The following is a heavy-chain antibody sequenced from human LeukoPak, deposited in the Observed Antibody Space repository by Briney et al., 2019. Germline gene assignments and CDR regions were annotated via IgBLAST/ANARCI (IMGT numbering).Heavy chain of an antibody. V-gene: IGHV4-59*12. CDR1: GGSISSYY. Sequence: PSETLSLTCTVSGGSISSYYWSWIRQPPGKGLEWIGNIYYSGSTYYNPSLKSRVTISVDTSKNQFSLNLSSVTAADTAVYYCARAGCSGASCYESRGAFDIWGQGTMVTVSS. D-gene: IGHD2-15*01. CDR2: IYYSGST. CDR3: ARAGCSGASCYESRGAFDI. J-gene: IGHJ3*02.